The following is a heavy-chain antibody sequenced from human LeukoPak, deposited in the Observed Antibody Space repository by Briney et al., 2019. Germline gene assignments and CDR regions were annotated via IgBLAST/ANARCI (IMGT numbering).Heavy chain of an antibody. CDR2: IIPILGTA. Sequence: SVKVSCKASGGTFSNYAISWVRQAPGQGLEWKGGIIPILGTANYAPKFQDRVTISMDESTSTSFMELRSLRSEDTAVYYCANGNYYYRSGNHHRIYNWFDPWGQGTLVTVSS. CDR3: ANGNYYYRSGNHHRIYNWFDP. D-gene: IGHD3-22*01. J-gene: IGHJ5*02. V-gene: IGHV1-69*05. CDR1: GGTFSNYA.